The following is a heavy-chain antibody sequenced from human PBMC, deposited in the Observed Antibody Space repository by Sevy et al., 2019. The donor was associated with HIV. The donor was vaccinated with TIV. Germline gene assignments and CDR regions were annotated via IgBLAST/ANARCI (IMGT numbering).Heavy chain of an antibody. CDR1: GFTFNVYY. Sequence: GGSLRLSCAASGFTFNVYYMTWIRQAPGKGLEWVSYISNSGNTIKYADSVKGRFTISRDNAKNSLYLQMNSLRAEDTAVYYCAREVSSSRGDLDNWGQGTLVTVSS. CDR2: ISNSGNTI. D-gene: IGHD6-13*01. V-gene: IGHV3-11*01. CDR3: AREVSSSRGDLDN. J-gene: IGHJ4*02.